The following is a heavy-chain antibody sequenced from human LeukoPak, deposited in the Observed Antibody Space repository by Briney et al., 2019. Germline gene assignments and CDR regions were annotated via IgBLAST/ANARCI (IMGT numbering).Heavy chain of an antibody. D-gene: IGHD4-17*01. J-gene: IGHJ6*02. CDR3: ARERPHDYGDYGVKYYGIDV. CDR1: GFTFSDYY. CDR2: ISSSGSTI. Sequence: PGGSLRLSCAASGFTFSDYYMSWIRQAPGKGLEWVSYISSSGSTIYYADSVKGRFTISRDNAKNSLYLQMNSLRADDTAVYYCARERPHDYGDYGVKYYGIDVWGQGTTVTVSS. V-gene: IGHV3-11*01.